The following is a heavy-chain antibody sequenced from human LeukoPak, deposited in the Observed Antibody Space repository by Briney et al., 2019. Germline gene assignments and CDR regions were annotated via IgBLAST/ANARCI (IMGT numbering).Heavy chain of an antibody. V-gene: IGHV3-30*18. CDR3: AKTSGWQNYFYYGMDV. Sequence: GGSLRLSCAASGFTFGHYGMHWVRQAPGKGLEWVAVISYDGSNKYYADSVKGRFTISRDNSKNTLYLQMNSLRAEDTAVYYCAKTSGWQNYFYYGMDVWGQGTTVTVSS. CDR2: ISYDGSNK. CDR1: GFTFGHYG. D-gene: IGHD6-19*01. J-gene: IGHJ6*02.